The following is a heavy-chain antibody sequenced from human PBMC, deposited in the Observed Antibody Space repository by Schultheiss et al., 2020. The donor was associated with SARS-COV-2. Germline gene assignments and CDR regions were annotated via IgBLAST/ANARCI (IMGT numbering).Heavy chain of an antibody. CDR3: ARVEGDAFDI. CDR1: GESFSGYY. CDR2: INHSGST. Sequence: SETLSLTCALSGESFSGYYWSWIRQPPGKGLEWIGEINHSGSTNYNPSLKSRVTISVDTSKNQFSLKLSSVTAADTAVYYCARVEGDAFDIWGQGTMVTVSS. J-gene: IGHJ3*02. V-gene: IGHV4-34*01.